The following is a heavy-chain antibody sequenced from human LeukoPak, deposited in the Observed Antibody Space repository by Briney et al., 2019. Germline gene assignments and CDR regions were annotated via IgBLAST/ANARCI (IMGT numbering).Heavy chain of an antibody. CDR1: GYTFTGYY. V-gene: IGHV1-2*02. Sequence: ASVKVSCKASGYTFTGYYMHWVRQAPGQGLEWMGWINPNSGGTNYAQKFQGRVTMTRDTSISTAYMKLSRLRSDDTAVYYCARGSRYCSSTSCYRRWFDPWGQGTLVTVSS. CDR2: INPNSGGT. J-gene: IGHJ5*02. D-gene: IGHD2-2*01. CDR3: ARGSRYCSSTSCYRRWFDP.